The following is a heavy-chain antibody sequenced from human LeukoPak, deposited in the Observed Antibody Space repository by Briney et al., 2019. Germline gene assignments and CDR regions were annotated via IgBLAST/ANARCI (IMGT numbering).Heavy chain of an antibody. Sequence: SVKVSCKTSGGTFSTYAISWVRQAPGQGLEWMGGIIPIFGTGDYAQKFQGRVTITADESTSTAYMELISLRSEDTAVYYCARGLGDSSGYYYSDYWGQGTLVTVSS. D-gene: IGHD3-22*01. CDR2: IIPIFGTG. J-gene: IGHJ4*02. CDR1: GGTFSTYA. V-gene: IGHV1-69*13. CDR3: ARGLGDSSGYYYSDY.